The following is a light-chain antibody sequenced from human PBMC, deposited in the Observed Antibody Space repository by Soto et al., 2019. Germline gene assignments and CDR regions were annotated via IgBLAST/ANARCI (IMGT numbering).Light chain of an antibody. CDR3: AAWDDSLNGVL. J-gene: IGLJ2*01. Sequence: QSVLTQPPSASGTPGQTVTISCSGSSSNIGSNSVNWYLQLPGTAPKLLMYDNDQLPSGVPDRFSGSKSGTSASLAISGLQSEDEGDCFCAAWDDSLNGVLFGGGTKLTVL. CDR2: DND. CDR1: SSNIGSNS. V-gene: IGLV1-44*01.